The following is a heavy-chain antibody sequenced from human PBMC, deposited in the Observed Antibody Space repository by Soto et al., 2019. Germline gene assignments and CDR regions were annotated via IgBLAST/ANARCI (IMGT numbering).Heavy chain of an antibody. V-gene: IGHV1-18*01. CDR3: SRGLVYCSGGRCCSRNCYFYL. CDR1: GYTFTSYG. J-gene: IGHJ2*01. D-gene: IGHD2-15*01. Sequence: QVQLVQSGAEVKKPGASVKVSCKASGYTFTSYGISWVRQAPGQGLEWMGWISAYNGNTNYAQKLQGIDTMTTDTTTSSAYLELTSMRSDETAVEYCSRGLVYCSGGRCCSRNCYFYLLGRCTLVTVSS. CDR2: ISAYNGNT.